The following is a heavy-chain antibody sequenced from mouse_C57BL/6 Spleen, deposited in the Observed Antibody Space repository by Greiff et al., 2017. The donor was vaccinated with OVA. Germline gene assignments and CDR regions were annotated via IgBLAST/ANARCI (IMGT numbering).Heavy chain of an antibody. CDR1: GYTFTDYN. Sequence: VQLKQSGPELVKPGASVKMSCKASGYTFTDYNMHWVKQSHGKSLEWIGYINPNNGGTSYNQKFKGKATLTVNKSSSTAYMELRSLTSEDSAVYDGARVALYYGNYGFAYWGQGTLVTVSA. CDR3: ARVALYYGNYGFAY. D-gene: IGHD2-1*01. J-gene: IGHJ3*01. V-gene: IGHV1-22*01. CDR2: INPNNGGT.